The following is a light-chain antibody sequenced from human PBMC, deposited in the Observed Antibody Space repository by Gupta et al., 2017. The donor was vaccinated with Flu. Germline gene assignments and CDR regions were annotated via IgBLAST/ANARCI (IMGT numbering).Light chain of an antibody. CDR2: GPS. J-gene: IGKJ1*01. CDR1: QSLSSTY. Sequence: VLTQSPGTLSLSPGERVTLSCRASQSLSSTYVAWYQQKPGQSPKLLIFGPSNRATGTPDRFSGGGSGTDFTLTSSRLEPEDFAVYYCQQYALSPKTFGQGTKVEV. CDR3: QQYALSPKT. V-gene: IGKV3-20*01.